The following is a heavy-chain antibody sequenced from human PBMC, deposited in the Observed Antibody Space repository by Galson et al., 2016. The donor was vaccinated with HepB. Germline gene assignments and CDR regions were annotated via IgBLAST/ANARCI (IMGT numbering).Heavy chain of an antibody. CDR2: VFYDGTTK. Sequence: SLRLSCAASGFNFITHAMHWVRQAPGKGLEWVAIVFYDGTTKHYAESVKGRFTISRDNSKNVLYLQLNSPRVEDTAVYYCVRSAILRPYAVDVWGQGTTVIVSS. J-gene: IGHJ6*02. CDR3: VRSAILRPYAVDV. D-gene: IGHD3-9*01. V-gene: IGHV3-33*01. CDR1: GFNFITHA.